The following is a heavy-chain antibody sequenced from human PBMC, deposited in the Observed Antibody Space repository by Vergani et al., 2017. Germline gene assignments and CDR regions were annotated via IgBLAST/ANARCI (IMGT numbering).Heavy chain of an antibody. Sequence: EVQLVESGGGFVQPGGSLRLSCAASGFTFSSYWMSWVRQAPGKGLEWVANIKQDGSEKYYVDSVKGRFTISRDNAKNSLYLQMNSLRAEDTAVYYCARAGTVWGWEIAMDAWGKGTTVTVSS. J-gene: IGHJ6*04. CDR2: IKQDGSEK. CDR3: ARAGTVWGWEIAMDA. D-gene: IGHD1-14*01. CDR1: GFTFSSYW. V-gene: IGHV3-7*01.